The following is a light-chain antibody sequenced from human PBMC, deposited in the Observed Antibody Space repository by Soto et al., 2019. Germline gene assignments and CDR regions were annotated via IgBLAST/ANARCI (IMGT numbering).Light chain of an antibody. CDR1: QDISNY. V-gene: IGKV1-33*01. CDR2: DAS. Sequence: DIQKTQSPSSLSASVGDRVTITCQASQDISNYLNWYQQKPGKAPKLLIYDASNLETGVPSRFSGSGSGTDFTFTISSLQPEDIATYYCQQYDNLPGFGQGTKLEIK. CDR3: QQYDNLPG. J-gene: IGKJ2*03.